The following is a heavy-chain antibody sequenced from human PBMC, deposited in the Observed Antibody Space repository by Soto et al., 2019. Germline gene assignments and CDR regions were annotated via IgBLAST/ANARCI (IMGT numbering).Heavy chain of an antibody. CDR2: VSHDSRNR. Sequence: VQLVESGGGVVKPGRSLRLSCAAAGFTFSDYAMHWVRQAPGKGQEWVAVVSHDSRNRDYADTVKGRVTISRDSSKNTVSREMTSLRDEDTAVYYCAKGGLQWLVTSDFHYSGQGALVTVSS. J-gene: IGHJ4*02. V-gene: IGHV3-30*18. CDR3: AKGGLQWLVTSDFHY. D-gene: IGHD6-19*01. CDR1: GFTFSDYA.